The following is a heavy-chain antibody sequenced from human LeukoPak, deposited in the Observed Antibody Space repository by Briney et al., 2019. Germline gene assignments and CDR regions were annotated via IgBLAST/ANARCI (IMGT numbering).Heavy chain of an antibody. CDR2: IIPIFGTA. CDR1: GGTFSSYA. V-gene: IGHV1-69*06. Sequence: GSSVKVSCKASGGTFSSYAISWVRQAPGQGLEWMGRIIPIFGTANYAQKFQGRVTITADKSTSTAYMELSSLRSEDTAVDYCARGFIDEYAFDIWGQGTMVTVSS. D-gene: IGHD3-16*02. J-gene: IGHJ3*02. CDR3: ARGFIDEYAFDI.